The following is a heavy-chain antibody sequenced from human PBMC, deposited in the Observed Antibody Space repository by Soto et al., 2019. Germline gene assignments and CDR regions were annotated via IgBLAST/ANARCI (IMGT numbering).Heavy chain of an antibody. Sequence: SETLSLTCGVYGGSFSAYSWTWLRQSPGKGLEWIGEITHGGSTDYNPALKSRLVMSVDTSKNQFSLRVTSVTAADAAVYFCARPRFDSWSHIYYGLDVWGQGTTVTVSS. J-gene: IGHJ6*02. CDR1: GGSFSAYS. V-gene: IGHV4-34*01. CDR2: ITHGGST. CDR3: ARPRFDSWSHIYYGLDV. D-gene: IGHD3-3*01.